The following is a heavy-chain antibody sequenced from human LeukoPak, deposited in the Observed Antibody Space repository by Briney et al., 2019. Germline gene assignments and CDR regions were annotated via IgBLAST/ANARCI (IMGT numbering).Heavy chain of an antibody. J-gene: IGHJ1*01. Sequence: PSETLSLTCAVYGGFFSGYYWTWIRQPPGKGLEWIGEINHGESTNYNPSLKSRVIISVDKSKNQFSLKLSSVTAADTAVYYCARMYIKWGRYLQHWGQGTLVTVSS. D-gene: IGHD1-26*01. CDR1: GGFFSGYY. CDR2: INHGEST. CDR3: ARMYIKWGRYLQH. V-gene: IGHV4-34*01.